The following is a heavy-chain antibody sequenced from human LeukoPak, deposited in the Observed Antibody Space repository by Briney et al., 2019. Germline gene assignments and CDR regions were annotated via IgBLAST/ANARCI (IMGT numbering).Heavy chain of an antibody. CDR1: GFSLSTSGVG. CDR3: AHTVTYSLGDAFDI. J-gene: IGHJ3*02. Sequence: SGPTLVKPTQTLTLTCTFSGFSLSTSGVGVGWFRQPPRKALEWLALIYWDDAKRYSPSLKNRLTITQDTSNKQVVLTMSNMDPVDTATYYCAHTVTYSLGDAFDIWGQGTMVTVSS. CDR2: IYWDDAK. D-gene: IGHD2-15*01. V-gene: IGHV2-5*02.